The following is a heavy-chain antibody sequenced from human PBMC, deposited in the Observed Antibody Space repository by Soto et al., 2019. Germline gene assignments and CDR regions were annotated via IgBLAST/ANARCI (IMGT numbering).Heavy chain of an antibody. Sequence: PGGSLRLSCAASGFTFNNYAVSWARQTPGKGLEWVATISASGAYTFYADSVKGRFTISRDNSQNTLFLHMRSLRAGDTATYYCAKAVIAARPYYFDHWGQGALVTVSS. CDR3: AKAVIAARPYYFDH. J-gene: IGHJ4*02. V-gene: IGHV3-23*01. D-gene: IGHD6-6*01. CDR1: GFTFNNYA. CDR2: ISASGAYT.